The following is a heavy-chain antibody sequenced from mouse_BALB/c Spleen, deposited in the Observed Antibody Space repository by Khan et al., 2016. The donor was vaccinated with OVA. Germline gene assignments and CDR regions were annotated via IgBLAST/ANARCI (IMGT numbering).Heavy chain of an antibody. CDR2: INTNTGEP. V-gene: IGHV9-3*02. CDR1: GYTFTNYG. J-gene: IGHJ3*01. CDR3: ARGNYYGSNSWFAY. Sequence: QIQLVQSGPELKKPGETVKISCKASGYTFTNYGMNWVKQAPGKGLKWMGWINTNTGEPTYAEEFKGRFAFSLETSDSTAYLQLNNLKNEDTATYFCARGNYYGSNSWFAYWGQGTLVTVSA. D-gene: IGHD1-1*01.